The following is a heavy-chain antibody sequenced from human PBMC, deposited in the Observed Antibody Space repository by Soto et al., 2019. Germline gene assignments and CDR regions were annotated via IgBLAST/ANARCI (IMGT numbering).Heavy chain of an antibody. CDR2: INHSGST. D-gene: IGHD6-13*01. CDR1: GGSFSGYY. CDR3: ARVPSSSWYRYYYYYGMDV. J-gene: IGHJ6*02. Sequence: QVQLQQWGAGLLKPSETLSLTCAVYGGSFSGYYWSWIRQPPGKGLEWIGEINHSGSTNYNPSLKSRVTISEDTSKNQFSLKLSSVTAADTAVYYCARVPSSSWYRYYYYYGMDVWGQGTTVTVSS. V-gene: IGHV4-34*01.